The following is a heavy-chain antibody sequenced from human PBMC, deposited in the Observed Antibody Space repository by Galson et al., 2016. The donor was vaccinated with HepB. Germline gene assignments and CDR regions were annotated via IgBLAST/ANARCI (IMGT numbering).Heavy chain of an antibody. V-gene: IGHV3-30*03. J-gene: IGHJ4*02. D-gene: IGHD3-22*01. Sequence: SVSCAASGPTFRRYCIPWLLKAPCKRLDWISSLSNGGINQDYADSAKGRFTISRDISKNTLYLQINTLSAEDTAIYYCVAEYHDSAGYHGFQFWGKGNLVTVSS. CDR2: LSNGGINQ. CDR3: VAEYHDSAGYHGFQF. CDR1: GPTFRRYC.